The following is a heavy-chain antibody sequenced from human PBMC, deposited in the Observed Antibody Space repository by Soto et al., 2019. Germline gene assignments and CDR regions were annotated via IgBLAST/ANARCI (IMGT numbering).Heavy chain of an antibody. J-gene: IGHJ4*02. CDR3: ARYSYGFRYFDY. D-gene: IGHD5-18*01. CDR2: IYYSGST. Sequence: SETLSLTCTVSGGSISSGGYYWSWIRQHPGKGLEWIGYIYYSGSTYYNPSLKSRVTISVDTSKNQFSLKLSSVTAADTAVYYCARYSYGFRYFDYWGQGTLVTSPQ. CDR1: GGSISSGGYY. V-gene: IGHV4-31*03.